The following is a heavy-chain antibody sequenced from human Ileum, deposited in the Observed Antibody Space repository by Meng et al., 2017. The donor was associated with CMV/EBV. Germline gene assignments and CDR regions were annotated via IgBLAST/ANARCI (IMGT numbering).Heavy chain of an antibody. CDR3: TTGSRPVTYHYFYGMDV. CDR1: GFTVTSAW. V-gene: IGHV3-15*04. J-gene: IGHJ6*02. Sequence: GESLKISCAASGFTVTSAWMSWVRQAPGKGLEWVGRVESRSDGGRTDYATPVNGRFTISRDESKNTLYLQMNSLKTEDTALYYCTTGSRPVTYHYFYGMDVWGQGTTVTVSS. D-gene: IGHD1-26*01. CDR2: VESRSDGGRT.